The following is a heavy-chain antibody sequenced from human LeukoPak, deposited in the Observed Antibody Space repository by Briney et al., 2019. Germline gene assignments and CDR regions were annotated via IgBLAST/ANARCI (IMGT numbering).Heavy chain of an antibody. CDR1: GGTFSGYA. V-gene: IGHV1-69*04. D-gene: IGHD5-12*01. Sequence: SVKVSCKASGGTFSGYAISWVRQAPGQGLEWMGRIIPILGIANYAQRFQGRVTITADKSTSTAYMELSSLRSEDTAVYYCASHPSRGYSGYAYDYWGQGTLVTVSS. CDR3: ASHPSRGYSGYAYDY. CDR2: IIPILGIA. J-gene: IGHJ4*02.